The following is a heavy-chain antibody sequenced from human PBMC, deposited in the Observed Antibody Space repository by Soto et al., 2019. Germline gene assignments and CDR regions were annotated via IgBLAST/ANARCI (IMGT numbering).Heavy chain of an antibody. V-gene: IGHV4-30-2*01. CDR3: ARVPGL. CDR2: IYHSGRN. J-gene: IGHJ2*01. Sequence: QLKLQESGSGLVKPSQTLSLTCAVSGGSISSGGYSWSWIRQPPGKGLEWIGYIYHSGRNYYNPSLKSRVTISVDRSKNQFSLKLSSVTAADTAVYYCARVPGLWGRGTLVTVSS. CDR1: GGSISSGGYS.